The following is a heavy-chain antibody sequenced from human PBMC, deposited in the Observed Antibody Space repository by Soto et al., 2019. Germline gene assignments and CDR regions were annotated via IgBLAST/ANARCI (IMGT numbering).Heavy chain of an antibody. CDR1: GHSGSKNSAA. V-gene: IGHV6-1*01. CDR3: AREGGNHYYYSGMDV. Sequence: QSLTVTCAMSGHSGSKNSAAWNSFRQSPSRGLEWLGRTFYRSKWYNDYAVSVKSRMTINPDTSKNRFSLQLNSVTPEDTAVYYCAREGGNHYYYSGMDVWGQGTTVTVSS. J-gene: IGHJ6*02. CDR2: TFYRSKWYN. D-gene: IGHD1-26*01.